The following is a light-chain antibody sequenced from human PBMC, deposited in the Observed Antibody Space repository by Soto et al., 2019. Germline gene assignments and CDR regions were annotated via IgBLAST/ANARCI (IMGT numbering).Light chain of an antibody. V-gene: IGLV2-14*03. Sequence: QSALTQPASVSGSPGQSITISCTGTSSDIDGYNYVSWYQQHPGKVPKLLIYDVSNRPSGVSNRFSGSKSGNAASLTISGLQAEDEADYYCSSYTSTITLYVFGSGTKVTVL. CDR1: SSDIDGYNY. CDR3: SSYTSTITLYV. J-gene: IGLJ1*01. CDR2: DVS.